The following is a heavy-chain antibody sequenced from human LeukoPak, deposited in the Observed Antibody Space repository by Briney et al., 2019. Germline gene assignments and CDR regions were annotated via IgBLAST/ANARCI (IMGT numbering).Heavy chain of an antibody. J-gene: IGHJ4*02. Sequence: SETLSLTCAVYGGSFSGYYWSWIRQPPGKGLEWIGEINHSGSTNYNPSLKSRVTISVDTSKNQFSLKLSSVTAADTAVYYCASIHAPYYYGSGSYRADYWDQGTLVTVSS. V-gene: IGHV4-34*01. CDR1: GGSFSGYY. CDR3: ASIHAPYYYGSGSYRADY. D-gene: IGHD3-10*01. CDR2: INHSGST.